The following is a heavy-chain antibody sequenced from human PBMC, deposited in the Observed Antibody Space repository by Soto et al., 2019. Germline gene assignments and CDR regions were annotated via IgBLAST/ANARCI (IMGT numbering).Heavy chain of an antibody. CDR1: GYTFTSYA. J-gene: IGHJ4*02. V-gene: IGHV1-3*01. D-gene: IGHD2-8*01. CDR3: ARSSLYCTNGVCYRGFDY. CDR2: INAGNGDT. Sequence: EASVKVSCKASGYTFTSYAMHWVRQAPGQRLEWMGWINAGNGDTKYSQKFQGRVTITRDTSASTAYMELSSLRSEDTAVYYCARSSLYCTNGVCYRGFDYWGQGTLVTVSS.